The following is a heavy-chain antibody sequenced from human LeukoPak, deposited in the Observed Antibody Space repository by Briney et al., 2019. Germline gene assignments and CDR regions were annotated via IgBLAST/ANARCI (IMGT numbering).Heavy chain of an antibody. Sequence: GGSLRLSCAASGFTFSSYEMNWVRQAPGKGLEWVSYISSSGSTIYYADSVKGRFTISRYNAKNSLYLQMNSLRAEDTAVYYCARVPLMYYDFWSGPRYYYYYYMDVWGKGTTVTVSS. D-gene: IGHD3-3*01. J-gene: IGHJ6*03. V-gene: IGHV3-48*03. CDR3: ARVPLMYYDFWSGPRYYYYYYMDV. CDR2: ISSSGSTI. CDR1: GFTFSSYE.